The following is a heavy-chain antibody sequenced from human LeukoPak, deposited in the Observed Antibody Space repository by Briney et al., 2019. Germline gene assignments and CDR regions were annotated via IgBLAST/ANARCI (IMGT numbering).Heavy chain of an antibody. CDR1: GFTFSNYA. Sequence: GGSLRLSCAGSGFTFSNYAMSWVRQAPGKGLEWVSAIYSGGSTYYADSVKGRFTISRDNSKNTLYLQMNSLRAEDTAVYYCAILYSGHFDYWGQGTLVTVSS. V-gene: IGHV3-23*05. D-gene: IGHD5-12*01. J-gene: IGHJ4*02. CDR2: IYSGGST. CDR3: AILYSGHFDY.